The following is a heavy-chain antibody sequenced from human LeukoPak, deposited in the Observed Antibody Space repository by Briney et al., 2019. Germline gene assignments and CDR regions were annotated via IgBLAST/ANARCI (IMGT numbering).Heavy chain of an antibody. CDR3: VRESITAPVVFDF. D-gene: IGHD6-6*01. V-gene: IGHV3-66*01. CDR2: IYCGGSS. Sequence: GGSLRLSCAASGFTVSSIYMSWVRQAPGKGLEWVSVIYCGGSSYYADSVKGRFTISRDNSTNTLYRQMNSLRAEDTAVYYCVRESITAPVVFDFWGQGTMVTVSP. J-gene: IGHJ3*01. CDR1: GFTVSSIY.